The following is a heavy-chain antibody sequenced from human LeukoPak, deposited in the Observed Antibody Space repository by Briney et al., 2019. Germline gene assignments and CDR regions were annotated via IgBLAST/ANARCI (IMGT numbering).Heavy chain of an antibody. CDR1: GFTFSSYA. V-gene: IGHV3-30-3*01. CDR2: ISNDGNNK. J-gene: IGHJ5*02. Sequence: GGSLRLSCAASGFTFSSYAMHWVRQAPGKGLEWVAVISNDGNNKYYVDSVKGRFTISRDNAKNSLYLQMNSLRAEDTAVYYCASSRISDPWGQGTLVTVSS. D-gene: IGHD2-15*01. CDR3: ASSRISDP.